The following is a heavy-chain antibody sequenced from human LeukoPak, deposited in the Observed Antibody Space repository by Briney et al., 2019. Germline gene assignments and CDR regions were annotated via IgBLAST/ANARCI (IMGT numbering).Heavy chain of an antibody. Sequence: SVKVSCKASGGTFSSYAISWVRQAPGQGLEWMGGIIPIFGTANYAQKFQGRVTITADKSTSTAYMELSSLRSEDTAVYYCARDYQGVTVGYDPWGQGTLVTVSS. CDR2: IIPIFGTA. D-gene: IGHD3-10*01. CDR3: ARDYQGVTVGYDP. V-gene: IGHV1-69*06. CDR1: GGTFSSYA. J-gene: IGHJ5*02.